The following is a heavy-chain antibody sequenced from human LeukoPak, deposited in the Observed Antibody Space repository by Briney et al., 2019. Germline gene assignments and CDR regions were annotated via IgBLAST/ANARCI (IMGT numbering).Heavy chain of an antibody. CDR3: ALEGDY. CDR2: IYTSGST. Sequence: SQTLPLTCTVSDVSISSGSYYWSWIRQPAGKGLEWIGRIYTSGSTNYNPSLKSRVTISVDTSKSQFSLKLSSVTAADTAVYYCALEGDYWGQGTLVTVSS. CDR1: DVSISSGSYY. J-gene: IGHJ4*02. V-gene: IGHV4-61*02.